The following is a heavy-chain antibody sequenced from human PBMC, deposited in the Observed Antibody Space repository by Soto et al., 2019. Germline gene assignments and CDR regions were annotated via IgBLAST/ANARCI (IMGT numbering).Heavy chain of an antibody. V-gene: IGHV4-61*01. CDR3: ARFRGMDV. CDR2: IYYSGST. Sequence: PSETLSLTCTVSGGSVSSCSYYWSWIRQPPGKGLEWIGYIYYSGSTNYNPSLKSRVTISVDTSKNQFSLKLSSVTAADTAVYYCARFRGMDVWGQGTTVTVSS. J-gene: IGHJ6*02. CDR1: GGSVSSCSYY.